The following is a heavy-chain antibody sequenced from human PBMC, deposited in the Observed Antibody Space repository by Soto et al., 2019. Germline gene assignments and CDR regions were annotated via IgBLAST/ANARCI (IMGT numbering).Heavy chain of an antibody. Sequence: PGGSLRLSCSASGFTFSSYAMHWVRQAPGKGLEYVSAISSNGGSTYYADSVKGRFTISRDNSKNTLYLQMSSLRAEDTAVYYCVKDSGHYDILTGSKWFDPWGQGTLVTVSS. CDR2: ISSNGGST. CDR1: GFTFSSYA. D-gene: IGHD3-9*01. CDR3: VKDSGHYDILTGSKWFDP. J-gene: IGHJ5*02. V-gene: IGHV3-64D*06.